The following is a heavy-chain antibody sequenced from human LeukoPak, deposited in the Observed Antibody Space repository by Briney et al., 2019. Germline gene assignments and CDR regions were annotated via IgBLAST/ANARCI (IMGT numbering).Heavy chain of an antibody. CDR2: INPNSGGT. V-gene: IGHV1-2*02. CDR1: GYTFTSYG. CDR3: ARDIVVVPGDDY. D-gene: IGHD2-2*01. J-gene: IGHJ4*02. Sequence: GASVKVSCTASGYTFTSYGISWVRQAPGQGIEWMGWINPNSGGTNYAQKFQGRVTMTRDTSISTDYKELSRLRSDDTAVYYCARDIVVVPGDDYWGQGTLVTVSS.